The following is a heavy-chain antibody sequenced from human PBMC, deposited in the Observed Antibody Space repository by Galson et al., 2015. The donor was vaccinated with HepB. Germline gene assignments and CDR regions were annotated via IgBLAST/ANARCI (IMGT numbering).Heavy chain of an antibody. J-gene: IGHJ4*02. V-gene: IGHV3-23*01. Sequence: SLRLSCAASGLTFNNYAMSWVRQAPGKGLEWVSAISGSGDITYYADSVKGRFTISRDNSKNTLYLQMTSLRVDDTAIYYCARELYSDFWSGEGYWGQGTLVTVSS. CDR3: ARELYSDFWSGEGY. D-gene: IGHD3-3*01. CDR2: ISGSGDIT. CDR1: GLTFNNYA.